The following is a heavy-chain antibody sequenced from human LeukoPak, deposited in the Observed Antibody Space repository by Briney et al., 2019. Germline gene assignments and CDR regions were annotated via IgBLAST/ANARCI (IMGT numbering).Heavy chain of an antibody. CDR1: GFTFISYA. D-gene: IGHD3-16*02. Sequence: GGPLRLSCAASGFTFISYAMSWIRQAPGKGLEWVSAISGSAGSTYYADSVKGRFTISRDNSKDTLYLQMNSLRAEDTAIYYCARDIELSTWGLGTMVTVSS. CDR2: ISGSAGST. V-gene: IGHV3-23*01. J-gene: IGHJ3*01. CDR3: ARDIELST.